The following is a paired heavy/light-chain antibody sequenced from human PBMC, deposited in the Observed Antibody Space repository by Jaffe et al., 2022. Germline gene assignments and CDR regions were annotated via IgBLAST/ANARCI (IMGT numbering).Heavy chain of an antibody. D-gene: IGHD3-3*01. V-gene: IGHV3-23*01. Sequence: EVQLLESGGGLVQPGGSLRLSCAASGFTFSSYAMSWVRQAPGKGLEWVSAISGSGGSTYYADSVKGRFTISRDNSKNTLYLQMNSLRAEDTAVYYCAKGYYDFWSGYPRSGDAFDIWGQGTMVTVSS. J-gene: IGHJ3*02. CDR2: ISGSGGST. CDR3: AKGYYDFWSGYPRSGDAFDI. CDR1: GFTFSSYA.
Light chain of an antibody. V-gene: IGKV2-29*02. CDR2: EVS. J-gene: IGKJ4*01. Sequence: DIVMTQTPLSLSVTPGQPASISCKSSQSLLHSDGKTYLYWYLQKPGQSPQLLIYEVSSRFSGVPDRFSGSGSGTDFTLKISRVEAEDVGVYYCMQGIHPLTFGGGTKVEIK. CDR3: MQGIHPLT. CDR1: QSLLHSDGKTY.